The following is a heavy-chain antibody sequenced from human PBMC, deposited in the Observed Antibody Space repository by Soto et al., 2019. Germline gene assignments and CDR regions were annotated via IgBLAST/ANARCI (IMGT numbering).Heavy chain of an antibody. J-gene: IGHJ6*02. Sequence: GESLKISCAASGFTFSSYGMHWVRQAPGKGLEWVAVIWYDGSNKYYADSVKGRFTISRDNSKNTLYLQMNSLRAEDTAVYYCARDGIYCSGGSCYSYYYGMDVWGQGTTVTVSS. D-gene: IGHD2-15*01. V-gene: IGHV3-33*01. CDR1: GFTFSSYG. CDR2: IWYDGSNK. CDR3: ARDGIYCSGGSCYSYYYGMDV.